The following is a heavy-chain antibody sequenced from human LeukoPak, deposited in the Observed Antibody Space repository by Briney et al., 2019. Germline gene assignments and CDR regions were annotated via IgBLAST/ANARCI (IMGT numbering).Heavy chain of an antibody. V-gene: IGHV3-7*03. J-gene: IGHJ4*02. D-gene: IGHD3-10*01. CDR2: IKQDGSEK. CDR1: GFTFSSYA. Sequence: GGSLRLSCAASGFTFSSYAMSWVRQAPGKGLEWVASIKQDGSEKYYVDSVKGRFTFSRDNAKNSLYLQMDSLRAEDTAVYYCARDKSAGADTGSSFYYWGQGALVTVSS. CDR3: ARDKSAGADTGSSFYY.